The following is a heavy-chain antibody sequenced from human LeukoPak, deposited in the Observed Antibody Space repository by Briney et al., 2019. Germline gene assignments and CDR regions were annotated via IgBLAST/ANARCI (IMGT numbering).Heavy chain of an antibody. Sequence: ASVKVSCKVSGYTLTELSMHWVRQAPGKGLEWMGGFDPEDGETIYAQKFQGRVTMTEDTSTDTAYMELSSLRSEDTAVYYCATGFSVQQLVLISSGGRFGAFDVWGQGTMVTDSS. J-gene: IGHJ3*01. CDR3: ATGFSVQQLVLISSGGRFGAFDV. CDR2: FDPEDGET. D-gene: IGHD6-13*01. CDR1: GYTLTELS. V-gene: IGHV1-24*01.